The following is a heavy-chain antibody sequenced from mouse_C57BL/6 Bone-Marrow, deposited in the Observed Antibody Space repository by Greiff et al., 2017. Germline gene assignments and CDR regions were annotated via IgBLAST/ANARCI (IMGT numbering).Heavy chain of an antibody. D-gene: IGHD1-3*01. V-gene: IGHV14-4*01. CDR2: IDPENGDT. Sequence: EVQLQQSGAELVRPGASVKLSCTASGFNIKDDYIHWVKQRPEQGLEWIGWIDPENGDTEYASKFQSKATITSDTSSNTAYLQLSSLTSEATAVSDCSSCESNYFDFGGQGTPLTVAS. CDR1: GFNIKDDY. CDR3: SSCESNYFDF. J-gene: IGHJ2*01.